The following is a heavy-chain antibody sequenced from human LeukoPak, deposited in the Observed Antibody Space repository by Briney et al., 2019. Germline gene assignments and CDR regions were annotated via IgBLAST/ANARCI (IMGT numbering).Heavy chain of an antibody. D-gene: IGHD3-22*01. CDR3: ASVRSYDSSGSYYDGGGDFDY. CDR1: ISSNTYY. J-gene: IGHJ4*02. Sequence: SETLSLTCTAISSNTYYWGWIRQSPGKGLEWIGNIYYSVTTYYNPSLKSRVTISLATSTNQLSLRLSSVTAADTAFYYCASVRSYDSSGSYYDGGGDFDYWGQGTLVTVSS. CDR2: IYYSVTT. V-gene: IGHV4-39*07.